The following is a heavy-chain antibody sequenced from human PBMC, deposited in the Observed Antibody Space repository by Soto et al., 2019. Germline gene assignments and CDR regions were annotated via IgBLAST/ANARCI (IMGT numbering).Heavy chain of an antibody. D-gene: IGHD4-17*01. CDR1: GYTFTSYG. Sequence: QVQLVQSGAEVKKPGASVKVSCKASGYTFTSYGISWVRQAPGQGLEWMGWISAYNGNTNYAQKLQGRVTMTTDTSTSTAYMELRSMRSDDTAVYYCAIDWVIDYGDYGGTFDYWGQGTLVTVSS. CDR3: AIDWVIDYGDYGGTFDY. V-gene: IGHV1-18*01. J-gene: IGHJ4*02. CDR2: ISAYNGNT.